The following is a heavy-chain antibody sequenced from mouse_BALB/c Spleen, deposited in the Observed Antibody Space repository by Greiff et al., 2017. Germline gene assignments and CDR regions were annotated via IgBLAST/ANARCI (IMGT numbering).Heavy chain of an antibody. CDR3: TRSEELGNYYIDY. CDR1: GYTFTSYW. J-gene: IGHJ2*01. V-gene: IGHV1S22*01. D-gene: IGHD2-1*01. Sequence: LHQPGSELVRPGASVKLSCKASGYTFTSYWMHWVKQRPGQGLEWIGNIYPGSGSTNYDEKFKSKATLTVDTSSSTAYMQLSSLTSEDSAVYYCTRSEELGNYYIDYGGQGTTLTVSS. CDR2: IYPGSGST.